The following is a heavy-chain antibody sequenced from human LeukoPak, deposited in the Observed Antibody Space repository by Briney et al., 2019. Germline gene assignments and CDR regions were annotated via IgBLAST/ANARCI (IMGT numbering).Heavy chain of an antibody. Sequence: PSETLSLTCTVSGYSISSGYYWGWIRQPPGKGLEWIENIYHSGSTYYNPSLKSRVTISVDTSKNQFSLRLRSVTAADTAVYFCARGRVSSSTWYSTYYYYFYMDVWGKGTTVTVSS. V-gene: IGHV4-38-2*02. D-gene: IGHD1-1*01. CDR1: GYSISSGYY. J-gene: IGHJ6*03. CDR2: IYHSGST. CDR3: ARGRVSSSTWYSTYYYYFYMDV.